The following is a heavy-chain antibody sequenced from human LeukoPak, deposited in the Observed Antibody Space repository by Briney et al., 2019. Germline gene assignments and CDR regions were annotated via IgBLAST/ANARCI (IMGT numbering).Heavy chain of an antibody. CDR1: GGSISSSSYY. Sequence: SETLSLTCTVSGGSISSSSYYWGWIRQPPGNGLEWIGYIYYSGSTNYNPSLKSRVTISVDTSKNQFSLKLSSVTAADTAVYYCARRTFGGVIKYWGQGPLVTVSS. J-gene: IGHJ4*02. D-gene: IGHD3-16*01. CDR3: ARRTFGGVIKY. V-gene: IGHV4-61*05. CDR2: IYYSGST.